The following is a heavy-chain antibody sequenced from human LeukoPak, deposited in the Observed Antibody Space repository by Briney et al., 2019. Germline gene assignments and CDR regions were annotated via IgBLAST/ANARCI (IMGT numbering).Heavy chain of an antibody. Sequence: PGGSLRLSCAASGFPFSTYAMSWVRQAPGKGLEWVSGIRESGGSTYYADSVKGRFTISRHNSKNTLSLQMNSLRAEDTAVYFCAKYRGSDYAMDVWGQGTTVTVSS. D-gene: IGHD3-10*01. CDR2: IRESGGST. CDR3: AKYRGSDYAMDV. CDR1: GFPFSTYA. V-gene: IGHV3-23*01. J-gene: IGHJ6*02.